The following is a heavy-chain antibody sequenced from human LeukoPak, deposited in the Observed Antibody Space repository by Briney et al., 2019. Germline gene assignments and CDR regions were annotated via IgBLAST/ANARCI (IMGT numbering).Heavy chain of an antibody. CDR3: PGDGGYFICTSCGEVGYCYYMEL. CDR1: GYTFTGYY. CDR2: INPNSGGT. V-gene: IGHV1-2*02. J-gene: IGHJ6*03. D-gene: IGHD2-2*01. Sequence: ASVKVSCKASGYTFTGYYMHWVRQAPGQGLEWMGWINPNSGGTNHAQKFQGRVTMTRDTSISTAYIELSRLRSDDTAVYDCPGDGGYFICTSCGEVGYCYYMELWRKGTTVTVSS.